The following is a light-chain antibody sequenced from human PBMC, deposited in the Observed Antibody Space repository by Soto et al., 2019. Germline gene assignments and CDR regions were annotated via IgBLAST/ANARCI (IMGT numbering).Light chain of an antibody. CDR3: QSLGTGIRV. V-gene: IGLV4-69*01. Sequence: QLVLTQSPSASASLGASVKLTCTLSSGYSTYAIAWHQQQSGKGPRFLMKINYDGTHSKGDGFYDRFSGSSSGAERHLTIYSLQSEDEADYYCQSLGTGIRVFGGGTKLTVL. CDR2: INYDGTH. CDR1: SGYSTYA. J-gene: IGLJ3*02.